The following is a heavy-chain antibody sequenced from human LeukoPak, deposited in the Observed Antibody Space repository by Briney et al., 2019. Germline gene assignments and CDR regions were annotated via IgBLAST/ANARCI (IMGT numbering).Heavy chain of an antibody. Sequence: GASVKVSCKASGYTFTGYYMHWVRQATGQGLEWMGWMNPNSGNTGYAQKFQGRVTITRNTSISTAYMELSSLRSEDTAVYYCARSWRGFDYWGQGTLVTVSS. CDR2: MNPNSGNT. V-gene: IGHV1-8*03. CDR1: GYTFTGYY. J-gene: IGHJ4*02. CDR3: ARSWRGFDY. D-gene: IGHD3-10*01.